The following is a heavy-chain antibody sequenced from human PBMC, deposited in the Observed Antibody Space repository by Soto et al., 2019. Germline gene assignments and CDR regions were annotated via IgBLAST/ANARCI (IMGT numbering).Heavy chain of an antibody. CDR1: GFTFSGSA. J-gene: IGHJ6*02. D-gene: IGHD3-22*01. CDR2: IRSKANSYAT. V-gene: IGHV3-73*01. Sequence: AGGSLRLSCAASGFTFSGSAMHWVRQASGKGLEWVGRIRSKANSYATAYAASVKGRFTISRDDSKNTAYLQMNSLKTEDTAVYYCTSYTDSSGYYYYYGMDVWGQGTTVTVSS. CDR3: TSYTDSSGYYYYYGMDV.